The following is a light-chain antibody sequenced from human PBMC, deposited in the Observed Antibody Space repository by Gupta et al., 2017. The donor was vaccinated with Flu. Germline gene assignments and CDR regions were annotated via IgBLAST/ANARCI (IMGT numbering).Light chain of an antibody. CDR2: DAS. CDR1: EDISKY. V-gene: IGKV1-33*01. J-gene: IGKJ3*01. Sequence: DIQMTQSPTSLSASVGDRVAITCQANEDISKYLNWYKQKPGKAPKLLIYDASNLETGVPSRFSGSGYGREXPLTISXRQEEDEAAYFCHQYEDSPHITFGXGTKVDVK. CDR3: HQYEDSPHIT.